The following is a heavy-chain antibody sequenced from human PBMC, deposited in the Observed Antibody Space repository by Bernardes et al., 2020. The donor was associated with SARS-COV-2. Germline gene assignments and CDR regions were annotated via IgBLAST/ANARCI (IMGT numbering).Heavy chain of an antibody. CDR2: ISAYNGNT. CDR1: GYTFTSYG. J-gene: IGHJ6*02. CDR3: ARGIVVVPAASTDYYYYYGMDV. Sequence: ASVKVSCKASGYTFTSYGISWVRQAPGQGLEWMGWISAYNGNTNYAQKLQGRVTMTTDTSTSTAYMELRSLRSDDTAVYYCARGIVVVPAASTDYYYYYGMDVWGQGTTVTVSS. D-gene: IGHD2-2*01. V-gene: IGHV1-18*01.